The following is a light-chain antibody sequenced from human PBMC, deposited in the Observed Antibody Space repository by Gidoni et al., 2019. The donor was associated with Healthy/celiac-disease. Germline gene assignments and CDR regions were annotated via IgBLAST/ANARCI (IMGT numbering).Light chain of an antibody. CDR1: QSISIY. J-gene: IGKJ3*01. CDR2: AAS. V-gene: IGKV1-39*01. CDR3: QQNYSTPL. Sequence: IQMTQSPSSLSAPVGDRATITCRASQSISIYLNWYQQKPGKAPKLLIYAASRLQSGVPSKFGGRGSGADFTLTISSQQPEDFATYYCQQNYSTPLFGPGTKVDIK.